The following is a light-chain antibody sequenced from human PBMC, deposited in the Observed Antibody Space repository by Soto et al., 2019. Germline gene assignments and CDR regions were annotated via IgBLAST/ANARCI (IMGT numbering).Light chain of an antibody. CDR3: QRYGGSPAIT. CDR2: GAS. CDR1: QTFSHNY. V-gene: IGKV3-20*01. J-gene: IGKJ5*01. Sequence: EIVLTQSPDTLSLSPGETATLSCRSSQTFSHNYLAWHQQKPGQAPRLLVYGASSRATGIPDRFSGSGSGTDFTLTISRLEPEDFAVYYCQRYGGSPAITFGQGTRLEIK.